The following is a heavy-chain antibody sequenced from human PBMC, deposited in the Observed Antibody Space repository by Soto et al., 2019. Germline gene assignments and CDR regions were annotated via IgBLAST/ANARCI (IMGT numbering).Heavy chain of an antibody. CDR2: MFYSGNT. V-gene: IGHV4-39*01. D-gene: IGHD3-22*01. CDR3: VSPGGYCDSSGYTLDY. J-gene: IGHJ4*02. Sequence: QVQLQESGPGLVKPSETLSLTCTVSGDSISSSTYYWGWIRQPPGKGLEWIGSMFYSGNTYYNPSLKSRVTLSITTSKNQFSLKLNAVTAADTAVYYCVSPGGYCDSSGYTLDYWGQGTLVTVSS. CDR1: GDSISSSTYY.